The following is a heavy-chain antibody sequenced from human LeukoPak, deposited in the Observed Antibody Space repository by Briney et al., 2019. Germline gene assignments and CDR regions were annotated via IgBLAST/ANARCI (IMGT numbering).Heavy chain of an antibody. Sequence: ASVKVSCKTSGYTFTNNALHWVRQAPGQRLEWMGRIRTGNGDTKYSQKFQGRVTLTRDTSASTVYVELNSLRSEDTAVYYCGRGGSSGVDYWGQGTLVTVSS. J-gene: IGHJ4*02. CDR3: GRGGSSGVDY. D-gene: IGHD2-15*01. CDR1: GYTFTNNA. V-gene: IGHV1-3*04. CDR2: IRTGNGDT.